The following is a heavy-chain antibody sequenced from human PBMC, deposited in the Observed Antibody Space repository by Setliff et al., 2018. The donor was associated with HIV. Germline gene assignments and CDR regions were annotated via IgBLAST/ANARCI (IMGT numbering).Heavy chain of an antibody. V-gene: IGHV1-8*01. CDR1: GHTFTNYD. D-gene: IGHD3-16*02. CDR2: MNPNSGVS. J-gene: IGHJ6*02. CDR3: ARAKAVGGVIITGGLDV. Sequence: VASVKVSCKPPGHTFTNYDIHWMRRAPGQGLEWMGWMNPNSGVSGYALKFHDRVTMTRDTSITTLYMELSSLTSEDTAVYYCARAKAVGGVIITGGLDVWGQGTTVTVSS.